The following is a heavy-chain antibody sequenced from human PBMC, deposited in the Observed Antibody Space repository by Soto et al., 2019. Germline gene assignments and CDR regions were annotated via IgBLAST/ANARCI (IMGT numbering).Heavy chain of an antibody. Sequence: SRLTLGKRTDTLGLSVIFDGCSLNYRRLCLALILQPPGKALEWLAFIYWNDDKRYSPSLKSRLTITKDTSKKQVVLTLTNVDTMDSATYFCEHRPPSGRDYWGQGTLVTVSS. J-gene: IGHJ4*02. CDR2: IYWNDDK. V-gene: IGHV2-5*01. CDR1: GCSLNYRRLC. CDR3: EHRPPSGRDY.